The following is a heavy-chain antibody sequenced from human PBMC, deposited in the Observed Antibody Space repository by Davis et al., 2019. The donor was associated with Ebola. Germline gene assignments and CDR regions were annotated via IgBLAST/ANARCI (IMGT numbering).Heavy chain of an antibody. V-gene: IGHV3-23*01. J-gene: IGHJ4*02. CDR1: GFTFSSYA. D-gene: IGHD6-6*01. CDR3: AKETEYSSSSTVGY. Sequence: GESLKISCAASGFTFSSYAMSWVRQAPGQGLEWVSAISGSGGSTYYADSVKGRFTISRDNSKNTLYLQMNSLRAEDTAVYYCAKETEYSSSSTVGYWGQGTLVTVSS. CDR2: ISGSGGST.